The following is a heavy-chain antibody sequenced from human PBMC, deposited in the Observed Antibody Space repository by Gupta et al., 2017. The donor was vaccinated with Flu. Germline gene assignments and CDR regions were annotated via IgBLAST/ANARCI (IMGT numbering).Heavy chain of an antibody. CDR2: INPDSGGT. CDR3: AGIAVTGTAGSFDI. Sequence: VRQGPGQGLEWMGRINPDSGGTTYAQKFQGRVTMTRDTSISTAYMELTRVTSDDTAIYYCAGIAVTGTAGSFDIWGRGTIVTVS. V-gene: IGHV1-2*06. D-gene: IGHD6-19*01. J-gene: IGHJ3*02.